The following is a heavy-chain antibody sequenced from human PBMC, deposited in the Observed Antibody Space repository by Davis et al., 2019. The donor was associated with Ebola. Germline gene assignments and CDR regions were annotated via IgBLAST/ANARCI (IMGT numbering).Heavy chain of an antibody. Sequence: GESLKISCAASGFTFSGSAMHWVRQASGKGLEWVGRIRSKANSYATAYAASVKGRFTISRDDSKNTAYLQMNSLKTEDTAVYYCSPSIVGATLTDYWGQGTLVTVSS. CDR1: GFTFSGSA. CDR3: SPSIVGATLTDY. J-gene: IGHJ4*02. V-gene: IGHV3-73*01. D-gene: IGHD1-26*01. CDR2: IRSKANSYAT.